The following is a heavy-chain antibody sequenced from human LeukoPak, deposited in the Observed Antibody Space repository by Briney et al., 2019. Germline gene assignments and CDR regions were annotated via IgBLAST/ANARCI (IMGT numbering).Heavy chain of an antibody. CDR2: IKQDGSEK. Sequence: GGSLRLSCAASGFTFSSYWMTWVRQAPGKGLEWVANIKQDGSEKYYVDSVKGRFTISRDNAKNSLYLQMNSLRSEDTAVYYCARPMRPMVPGDAFDIWGQGTMVTVSS. D-gene: IGHD3-10*01. CDR1: GFTFSSYW. J-gene: IGHJ3*02. V-gene: IGHV3-7*03. CDR3: ARPMRPMVPGDAFDI.